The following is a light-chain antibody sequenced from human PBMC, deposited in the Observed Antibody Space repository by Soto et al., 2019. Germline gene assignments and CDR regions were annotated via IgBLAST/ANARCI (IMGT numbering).Light chain of an antibody. J-gene: IGKJ4*01. Sequence: DMQMTQSPSSLSASVGDRVTITCRASQTISNYLNWYQQKPGKAPNLLIYAASTLESGVPSRFSGSGSGTDFTLTISSLQLEDFATYYCQQNYSTPLAFGGGTKVDIK. CDR2: AAS. CDR1: QTISNY. V-gene: IGKV1-39*01. CDR3: QQNYSTPLA.